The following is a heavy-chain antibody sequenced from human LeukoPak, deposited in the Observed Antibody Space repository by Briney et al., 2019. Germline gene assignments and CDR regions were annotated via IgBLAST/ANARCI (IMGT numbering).Heavy chain of an antibody. CDR2: ISAYNGNT. CDR1: GYTFTSYV. Sequence: ASVKVSCKASGYTFTSYVISWVRQAPGQGLEWMGWISAYNGNTNYAQKLQGRVTMTTDTSTSTAYMELRSLRSDDTAVYYCARDLPLIVVVPAATKRNWFDPWGQGTLVTVSS. V-gene: IGHV1-18*04. D-gene: IGHD2-2*01. J-gene: IGHJ5*02. CDR3: ARDLPLIVVVPAATKRNWFDP.